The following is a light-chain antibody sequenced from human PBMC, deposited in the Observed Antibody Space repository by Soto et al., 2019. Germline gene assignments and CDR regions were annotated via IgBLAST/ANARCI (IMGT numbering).Light chain of an antibody. CDR1: SSNIGAGYD. Sequence: QSVLTQTPSVSGAPGQKITMSCTGSSSNIGAGYDVHRYQQLPGAAPRLLIYADNNRPSGVPDRFSASNSGTSASLAITGLQGEDEAVYYCQSYDTSLSGVIFGAGTKLTVL. J-gene: IGLJ2*01. CDR3: QSYDTSLSGVI. CDR2: ADN. V-gene: IGLV1-40*01.